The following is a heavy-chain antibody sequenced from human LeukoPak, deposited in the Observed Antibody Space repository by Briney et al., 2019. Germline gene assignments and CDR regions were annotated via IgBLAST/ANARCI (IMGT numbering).Heavy chain of an antibody. V-gene: IGHV1-8*01. CDR2: MNPNSGNT. CDR1: GYTFTSDD. J-gene: IGHJ6*02. D-gene: IGHD2-8*01. Sequence: GASVKVSCKASGYTFTSDDINWVRQATGQGLEWMGWMNPNSGNTGYAQKFQGRVTMTRNTSISTAYMEVSSLRFEDTAVYYCARDTIMTSYHGMDVWGQGTTVTVSS. CDR3: ARDTIMTSYHGMDV.